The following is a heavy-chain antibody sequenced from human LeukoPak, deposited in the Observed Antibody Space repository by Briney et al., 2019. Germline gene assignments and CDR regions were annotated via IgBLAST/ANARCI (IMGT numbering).Heavy chain of an antibody. V-gene: IGHV3-7*05. D-gene: IGHD5-18*01. CDR2: IKPDASEK. CDR1: EFSFGSNW. J-gene: IGHJ5*02. Sequence: GGSLRLSCAASEFSFGSNWMSWVRPAPGKGLEWVAVIKPDASEKYYVDSLKGRFTIYRDNAKNSLFLQMNSLRVEDTAVYYCASTANNWFDPWGQGTLVTVSS. CDR3: ASTANNWFDP.